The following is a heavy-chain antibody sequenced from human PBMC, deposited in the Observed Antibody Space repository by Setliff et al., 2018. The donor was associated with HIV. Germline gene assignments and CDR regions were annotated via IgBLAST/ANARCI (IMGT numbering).Heavy chain of an antibody. CDR3: AREIQASLDPPYGYNYFDP. Sequence: SETLSLTCTVSGGSISSHCWSWIRQPPGKGLEWIGFVSYSGNTDYNPSLKSRVTISVDTSRNHFSLKLSSVTAADTAVYYCAREIQASLDPPYGYNYFDPWGQGILVTVSS. CDR2: VSYSGNT. V-gene: IGHV4-59*11. CDR1: GGSISSHC. J-gene: IGHJ5*02. D-gene: IGHD3-9*01.